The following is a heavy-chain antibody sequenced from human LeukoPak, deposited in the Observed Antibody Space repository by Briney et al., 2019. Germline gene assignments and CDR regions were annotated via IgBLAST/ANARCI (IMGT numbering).Heavy chain of an antibody. D-gene: IGHD5-12*01. V-gene: IGHV3-11*01. J-gene: IGHJ4*02. CDR1: GFTFSDYY. CDR3: ARDSGYSGYVG. CDR2: ISSSGSTI. Sequence: RGSLRLSCAAPGFTFSDYYMSWSRQAPGKGLEWGSYISSSGSTIYYADSVKGRFTISRDNAKNSLYLQMNSLRAEDTAVYYCARDSGYSGYVGWGQGTLVTVSS.